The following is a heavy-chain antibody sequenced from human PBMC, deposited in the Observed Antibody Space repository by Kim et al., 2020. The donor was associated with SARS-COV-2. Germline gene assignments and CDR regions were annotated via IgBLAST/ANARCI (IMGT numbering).Heavy chain of an antibody. CDR2: ISGRGDST. V-gene: IGHV3-23*01. CDR1: GFTFSNYA. J-gene: IGHJ6*02. D-gene: IGHD3-10*01. Sequence: GGSLRLSCAASGFTFSNYAMSWVRQAPGRGLEWVSAISGRGDSTYSADSVKGRFTISRDNSKTTLYLQMNSLTAEDTAVYYCAKQGGSGSYHNRYFYGMDVWGQGTTVTVSS. CDR3: AKQGGSGSYHNRYFYGMDV.